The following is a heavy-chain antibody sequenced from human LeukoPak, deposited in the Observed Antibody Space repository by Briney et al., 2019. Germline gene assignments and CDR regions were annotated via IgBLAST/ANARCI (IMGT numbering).Heavy chain of an antibody. J-gene: IGHJ4*02. CDR1: GNSISSGDNY. CDR2: IYTSGST. Sequence: SETLSLTCTVSGNSISSGDNYWSWIRQPAGKGLEWIGRIYTSGSTNYNPSLKSRVTISGDTSKNQFSLKLSSVTAADTAVYYCARHDSSGYYFFDYWGQGTLVTVSS. D-gene: IGHD3-22*01. CDR3: ARHDSSGYYFFDY. V-gene: IGHV4-61*02.